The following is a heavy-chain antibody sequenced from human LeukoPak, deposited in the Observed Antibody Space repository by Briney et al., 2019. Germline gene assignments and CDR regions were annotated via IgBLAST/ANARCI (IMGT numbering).Heavy chain of an antibody. D-gene: IGHD3-10*01. V-gene: IGHV4-61*02. CDR1: GGSISSGTYY. CDR2: IYTSGST. Sequence: SETLSLTCSVSGGSISSGTYYWSWIRQPAGKGLEWIGRIYTSGSTKYNPSLKSRVTISVDTSKNQFSLRLSSVTAADTAVYYCAREFWNYRSGNLQAFDIWGQGTMVTVSS. J-gene: IGHJ3*02. CDR3: AREFWNYRSGNLQAFDI.